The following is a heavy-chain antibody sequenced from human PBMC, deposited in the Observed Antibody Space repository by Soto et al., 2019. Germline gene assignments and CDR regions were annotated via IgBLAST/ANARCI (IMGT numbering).Heavy chain of an antibody. V-gene: IGHV1-46*01. CDR1: GYTFTSHY. CDR3: AIRQDNWNFGSGIPDYYYGMDV. Sequence: ASVKVSCKASGYTFTSHYVHWVRQAPGQGLEWMGIINPSGGSTTYGQKFQGRVTMTRDTSTTTVYMELSSLRSEDTAVYYCAIRQDNWNFGSGIPDYYYGMDVWGQGTTVTVSS. CDR2: INPSGGST. J-gene: IGHJ6*02. D-gene: IGHD1-7*01.